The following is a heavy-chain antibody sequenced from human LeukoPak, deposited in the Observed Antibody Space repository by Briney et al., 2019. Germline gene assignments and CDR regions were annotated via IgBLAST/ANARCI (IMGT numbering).Heavy chain of an antibody. J-gene: IGHJ4*02. D-gene: IGHD3-10*01. CDR3: ARSNREFASGSGDY. CDR2: INQDGSEK. Sequence: GGSLRLSCAASGFTFSSYAMSWVRQAPGKGLEWVANINQDGSEKYYVDSVKGRFSISRDNAKNSLYLQMNSLRAEDTAVYYCARSNREFASGSGDYWGQGTLVTVSS. CDR1: GFTFSSYA. V-gene: IGHV3-7*05.